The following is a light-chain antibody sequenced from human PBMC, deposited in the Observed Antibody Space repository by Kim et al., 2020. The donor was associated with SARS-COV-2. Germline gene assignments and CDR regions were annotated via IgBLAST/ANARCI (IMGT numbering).Light chain of an antibody. V-gene: IGLV2-14*03. J-gene: IGLJ2*01. CDR2: DVT. CDR1: SSDIGRFDF. Sequence: QSALTQPASMSGSPGQSITISCIGSSSDIGRFDFVSWYRQLPDTAPQLIIYDVTHRTSGVSDRLSGSKSGNTASLTISGLQADDEAVYYCSSYTSSNSLAVIFGGGTQLTVL. CDR3: SSYTSSNSLAVI.